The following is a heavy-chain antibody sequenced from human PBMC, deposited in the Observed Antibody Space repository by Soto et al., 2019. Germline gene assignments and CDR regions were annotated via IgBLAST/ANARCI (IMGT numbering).Heavy chain of an antibody. D-gene: IGHD5-18*01. CDR2: IYPSWMP. CDR1: GGSISNAAYS. J-gene: IGHJ4*02. CDR3: ARERGGYGLFDS. Sequence: PSETLSLTCTVSGGSISNAAYSWSWIRQPPGKGLEWIGYIYPSWMPFYNPSLRSRVTISIDRSNDQFSLNLKSVTAADTAVYYCARERGGYGLFDSWGQGTLVTVSS. V-gene: IGHV4-30-2*01.